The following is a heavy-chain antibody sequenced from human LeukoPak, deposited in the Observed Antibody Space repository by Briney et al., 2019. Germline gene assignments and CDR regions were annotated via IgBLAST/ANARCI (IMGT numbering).Heavy chain of an antibody. D-gene: IGHD1-26*01. CDR1: GFTFSSYS. CDR3: ARDRVVGATRGAFDI. CDR2: ISSSSYI. Sequence: GGSLRLSCAASGFTFSSYSMNWVRQAPGKGLEWVSSISSSSYIYYADSVKGRFTISRDNAKNSLYLQMNSLRAEDTAAYYCARDRVVGATRGAFDIWGQGTMVTVSS. J-gene: IGHJ3*02. V-gene: IGHV3-21*01.